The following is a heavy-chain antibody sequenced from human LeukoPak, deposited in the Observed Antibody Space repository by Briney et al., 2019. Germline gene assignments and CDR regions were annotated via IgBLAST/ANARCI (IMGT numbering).Heavy chain of an antibody. Sequence: ASETLSLTCIVSGGSISSSLYHWGWIRQPPGKGLEWIGNIYSSGSTFYNPSLESRVTISVDTSKNQFSLKLSSVTTADTAVYYCARDYYGSGSYHYFDYWGQGTLVTVSS. CDR3: ARDYYGSGSYHYFDY. V-gene: IGHV4-39*07. D-gene: IGHD3-10*01. J-gene: IGHJ4*02. CDR2: IYSSGST. CDR1: GGSISSSLYH.